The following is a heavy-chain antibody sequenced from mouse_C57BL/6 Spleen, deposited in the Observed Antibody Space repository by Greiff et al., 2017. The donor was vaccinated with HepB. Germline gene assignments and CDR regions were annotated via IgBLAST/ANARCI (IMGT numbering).Heavy chain of an antibody. J-gene: IGHJ2*01. CDR2: IYPGDGDT. CDR3: AREGSFYYFDY. CDR1: GYAFSSYW. Sequence: VKLQESGAELVKPGASVKISCKASGYAFSSYWMNWVKQRPGKGLEWIGQIYPGDGDTNYNGKFKGKATLTADKSSSTAYMQLSSLTSEDSAVYCGAREGSFYYFDYWGQGTTLTVSS. V-gene: IGHV1-80*01.